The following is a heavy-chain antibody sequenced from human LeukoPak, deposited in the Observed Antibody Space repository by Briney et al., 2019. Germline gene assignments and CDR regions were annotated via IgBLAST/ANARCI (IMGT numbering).Heavy chain of an antibody. D-gene: IGHD2-2*01. Sequence: PSETLSLTCAVFGGSLSGYYWSWIRQPPGKGLEWIGEINHLGHTNYNPSLKSRVTISVDTSKNQFSLKLSSVTAADTAVYYCAGVVVPAAILYAFDIWGQGTMVTVSS. J-gene: IGHJ3*02. CDR3: AGVVVPAAILYAFDI. CDR1: GGSLSGYY. V-gene: IGHV4-34*01. CDR2: INHLGHT.